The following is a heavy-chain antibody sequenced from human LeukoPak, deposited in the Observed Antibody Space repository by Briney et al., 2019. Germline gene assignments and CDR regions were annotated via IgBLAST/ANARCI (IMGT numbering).Heavy chain of an antibody. Sequence: LAGESLRLSCAASGFTFTSYAMSWVRQAPGKGLEWVSAISAGGENTDYADSVKGRFTISRDNSKNTLYLQVNSLRVEDTAAYYCAKSEGSSSARRFDYWGQGTLVTVSS. CDR2: ISAGGENT. CDR1: GFTFTSYA. V-gene: IGHV3-23*01. J-gene: IGHJ4*02. D-gene: IGHD6-19*01. CDR3: AKSEGSSSARRFDY.